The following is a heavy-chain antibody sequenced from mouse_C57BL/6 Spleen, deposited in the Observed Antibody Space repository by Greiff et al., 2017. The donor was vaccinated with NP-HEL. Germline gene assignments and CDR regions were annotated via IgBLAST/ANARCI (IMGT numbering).Heavy chain of an antibody. J-gene: IGHJ4*01. Sequence: LQQPGSELVRPGASVKLSCKASGYTFTSYWMHWVKQRPGQGLEWIGNIYPGSGSTNYDEKFKSKATLTVDTSSSTAYMQLSSLTSEDSAVYYCTSITTVVAGGYYYAMDYWGQGTSVTVSS. CDR2: IYPGSGST. CDR1: GYTFTSYW. V-gene: IGHV1S22*01. CDR3: TSITTVVAGGYYYAMDY. D-gene: IGHD1-1*01.